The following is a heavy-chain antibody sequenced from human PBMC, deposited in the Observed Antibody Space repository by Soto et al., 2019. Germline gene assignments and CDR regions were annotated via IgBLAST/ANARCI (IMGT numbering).Heavy chain of an antibody. D-gene: IGHD3-22*01. CDR1: GGTFSSYA. J-gene: IGHJ4*02. Sequence: QVQLVQSGAEVKKPGSSVKVSCKASGGTFSSYAISWVRQAPGQGLEWMGGIIPIFGTANYAQKFQGRVTITVDESTSTAYMELSSLRSEDTAVYYCARGGSDYYDSSGSPTFDYWGQGTLVTVSS. V-gene: IGHV1-69*01. CDR3: ARGGSDYYDSSGSPTFDY. CDR2: IIPIFGTA.